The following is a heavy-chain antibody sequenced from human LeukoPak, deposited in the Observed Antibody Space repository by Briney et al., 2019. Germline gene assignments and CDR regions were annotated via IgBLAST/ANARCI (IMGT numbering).Heavy chain of an antibody. D-gene: IGHD2-2*01. V-gene: IGHV4-61*02. J-gene: IGHJ6*03. CDR3: ARSAYCSSTSCYSNYYYMDV. CDR1: GGSISSGSYY. CDR2: IYTSGST. Sequence: SQTLSLTCTVSGGSISSGSYYWSWIRQPAGKGLEWIGRIYTSGSTNYNPSLKSRVTISVDTSKNQFSLKLSSVTAADTAVYYCARSAYCSSTSCYSNYYYMDVWGKGTTVTISS.